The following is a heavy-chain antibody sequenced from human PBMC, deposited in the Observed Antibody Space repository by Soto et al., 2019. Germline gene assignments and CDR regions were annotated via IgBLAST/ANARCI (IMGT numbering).Heavy chain of an antibody. CDR2: IYWDDDK. CDR1: GFSLSTSGVG. Sequence: QITLKESGPTLVKPTQTLTLTCTFSGFSLSTSGVGVGWIRQPPGKALEWLALIYWDDDKRYSPSLKSRLTIPKDTSKNQVVLTMTNMDPVDTATYYCARQGGYCSGGSCYSRWFDPWGQGTLVTVSS. D-gene: IGHD2-15*01. V-gene: IGHV2-5*02. J-gene: IGHJ5*02. CDR3: ARQGGYCSGGSCYSRWFDP.